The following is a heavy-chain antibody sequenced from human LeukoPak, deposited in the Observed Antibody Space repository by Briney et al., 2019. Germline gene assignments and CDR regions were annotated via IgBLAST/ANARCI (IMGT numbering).Heavy chain of an antibody. V-gene: IGHV3-23*01. CDR3: AKGIYSSGWSYFDY. J-gene: IGHJ4*01. Sequence: PGRSLRLSCAASGFTVSNSAVSWARQAAGKGMEWGLTLSGSSITTYYADSVTGRFTISRDNSKNTLYLQMNSLRAEDTAVYYCAKGIYSSGWSYFDYWGHGTLVTVSS. CDR2: LSGSSITT. CDR1: GFTVSNSA. D-gene: IGHD6-19*01.